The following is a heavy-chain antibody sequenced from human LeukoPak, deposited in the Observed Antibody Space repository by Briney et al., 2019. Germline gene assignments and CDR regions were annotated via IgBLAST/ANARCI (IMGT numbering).Heavy chain of an antibody. CDR2: ISATSTYI. CDR1: GFTFSSYS. V-gene: IGHV3-21*01. Sequence: GGSLRLSCAASGFTFSSYSMNWVRQAPGKGLEWVSSISATSTYIYYADSVQGRFTISRDNAKNSLYLQMNRLRAEDTALYYCASSLTSGGLFDYWGQGTLVTVSS. CDR3: ASSLTSGGLFDY. J-gene: IGHJ4*02. D-gene: IGHD2-15*01.